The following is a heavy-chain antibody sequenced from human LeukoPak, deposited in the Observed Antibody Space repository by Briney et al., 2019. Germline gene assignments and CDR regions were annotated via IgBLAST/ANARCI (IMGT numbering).Heavy chain of an antibody. V-gene: IGHV4-59*01. Sequence: PSETLSLTCTVSGGSISSYYWSWIRQPPGKGLEWIGYIYYSGSTNYNPSLKSRVTISVDTSKNQFSLKLSSVTAADTAVYYCARGVTTVSVWGQGTLVTVSS. D-gene: IGHD4-17*01. CDR2: IYYSGST. CDR1: GGSISSYY. CDR3: ARGVTTVSV. J-gene: IGHJ4*02.